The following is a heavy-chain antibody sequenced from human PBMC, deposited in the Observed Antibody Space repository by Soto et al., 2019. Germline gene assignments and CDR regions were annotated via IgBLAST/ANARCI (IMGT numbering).Heavy chain of an antibody. CDR2: IYSGGTT. CDR1: GFTVSNNY. V-gene: IGHV3-66*01. J-gene: IGHJ4*02. CDR3: AREAREYCSGGSCYSRDY. D-gene: IGHD2-15*01. Sequence: EVLLVESGGGLVQPGGSLRLSCAASGFTVSNNYMSWVRQAPGKGLEWVSVIYSGGTTYYSDSVKGRFTISRDNSKNTLYLQMNSLRAEDTAVYYCAREAREYCSGGSCYSRDYWGQGTLVTVYS.